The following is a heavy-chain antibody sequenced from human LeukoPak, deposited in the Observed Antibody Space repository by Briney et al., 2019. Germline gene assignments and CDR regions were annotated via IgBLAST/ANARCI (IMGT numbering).Heavy chain of an antibody. J-gene: IGHJ4*02. V-gene: IGHV4-61*01. D-gene: IGHD6-13*01. CDR3: ARASSSWYLFAPDY. Sequence: PSETLSLTCTVSGGSVSSGSYYWSWIRQPPGKGLEWIGYIYYSGSTNYNPSLKSRVTISVDTSKNQFSLKLSSVTAADTAVYYCARASSSWYLFAPDYWGQGTLVTVSP. CDR2: IYYSGST. CDR1: GGSVSSGSYY.